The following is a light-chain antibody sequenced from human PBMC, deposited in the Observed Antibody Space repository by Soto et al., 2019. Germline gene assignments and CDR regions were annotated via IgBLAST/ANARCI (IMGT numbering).Light chain of an antibody. J-gene: IGLJ2*01. Sequence: QTAVTQEPSLTVSPGGTVTLTCGSSTGAVTSGHYPFWFQQKPGQAPRTLIYDTYNRHSSTPARFSGSLLGDKAALTLAGAQPEDEAEYYCSLSNSGAVVFGGGTKLTVL. CDR3: SLSNSGAVV. V-gene: IGLV7-46*01. CDR2: DTY. CDR1: TGAVTSGHY.